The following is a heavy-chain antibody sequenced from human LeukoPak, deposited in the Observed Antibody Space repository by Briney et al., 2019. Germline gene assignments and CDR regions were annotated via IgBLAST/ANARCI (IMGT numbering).Heavy chain of an antibody. CDR3: AKDHEYNWNDLLRYNWFDP. D-gene: IGHD1-1*01. Sequence: PGGSLRLSCAASGFTFSSYGMHWVRPAPGKGLEWVAFIRFDGGNKYYADSVKGRFTISRDNSKNTLYLQMISLGAEDTAVYYCAKDHEYNWNDLLRYNWFDPRGQGTLVTVSS. CDR1: GFTFSSYG. CDR2: IRFDGGNK. J-gene: IGHJ5*02. V-gene: IGHV3-30*02.